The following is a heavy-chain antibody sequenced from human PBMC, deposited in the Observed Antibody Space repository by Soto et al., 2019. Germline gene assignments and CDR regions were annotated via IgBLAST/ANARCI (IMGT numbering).Heavy chain of an antibody. J-gene: IGHJ4*02. CDR3: ARVGVVVVAALDY. V-gene: IGHV4-30-4*01. CDR1: GGSISSGDYY. D-gene: IGHD2-15*01. Sequence: QVQLQESGPGLVKPSQTLSLTCTVSGGSISSGDYYWSWIRQPPGKGLEWIGYIYYSGSTYYNPSLQSRVTISVDTSKNQFSLKLSSVTAADTAVYYCARVGVVVVAALDYWGQGTLVTVSS. CDR2: IYYSGST.